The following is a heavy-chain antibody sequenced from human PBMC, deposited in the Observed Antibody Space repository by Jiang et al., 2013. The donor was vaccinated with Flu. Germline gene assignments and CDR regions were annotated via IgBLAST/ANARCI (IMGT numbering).Heavy chain of an antibody. V-gene: IGHV1-69*04. CDR1: GGTFSSYA. CDR2: IIPILGIA. J-gene: IGHJ4*02. D-gene: IGHD3-22*01. Sequence: GAEVKKPGSSVKVSCKASGGTFSSYAISWVRQAPGQGLEWMGGIIPILGIANYAQKFQGGVTITADKSTSTAYMELSSLRSEDTAVYYCARDRIDYYDSSGYYYFDYWGQGTLVTVSS. CDR3: ARDRIDYYDSSGYYYFDY.